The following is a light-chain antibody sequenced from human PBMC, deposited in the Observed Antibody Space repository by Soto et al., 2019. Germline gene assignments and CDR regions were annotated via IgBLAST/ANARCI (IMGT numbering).Light chain of an antibody. CDR3: QQYNSFIWT. CDR1: QSISSW. CDR2: KAS. Sequence: IQMTQSPPTLSASVGDRVTIICRASQSISSWLAWYQQKAGKAPKLLISKASNLDSGVPSRFSGSGSGTEFNLTISSLQPEDFATYYCQQYNSFIWTFGQGTKVDIK. J-gene: IGKJ1*01. V-gene: IGKV1-5*03.